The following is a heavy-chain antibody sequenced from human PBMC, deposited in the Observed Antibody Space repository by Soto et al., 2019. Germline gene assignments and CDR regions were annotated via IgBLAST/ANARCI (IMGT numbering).Heavy chain of an antibody. CDR3: AKDPLYSSSWYLPKYYGMDV. CDR2: ISGSGGST. D-gene: IGHD6-13*01. V-gene: IGHV3-23*01. CDR1: GFTFSSYA. Sequence: GSLRLSCAASGFTFSSYAMSWVRQAPGKGLELVSAISGSGGSTYYADSVKGRFTISRDNSKNTLYLQMNSLRAEDTAVYYCAKDPLYSSSWYLPKYYGMDVWGQGTTVTVSS. J-gene: IGHJ6*02.